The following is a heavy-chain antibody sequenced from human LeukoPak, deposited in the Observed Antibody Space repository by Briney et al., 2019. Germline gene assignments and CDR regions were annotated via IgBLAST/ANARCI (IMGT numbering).Heavy chain of an antibody. Sequence: GESLTISCKGSGYSFTSYWIGWVRQMPGKGLEWMGIIYPGDSDTRYSPSFQGQVTTSADKSISTAHLQWSSLKASDTAMYYCARLEEGDYFDYWGQGTLVTVSS. CDR1: GYSFTSYW. CDR2: IYPGDSDT. D-gene: IGHD3-16*01. V-gene: IGHV5-51*01. CDR3: ARLEEGDYFDY. J-gene: IGHJ4*02.